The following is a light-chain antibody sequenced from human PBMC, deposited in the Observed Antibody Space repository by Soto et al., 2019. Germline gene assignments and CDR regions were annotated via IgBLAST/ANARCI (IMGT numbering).Light chain of an antibody. CDR2: GAS. Sequence: EIVLTQSPGTLSLSPGERATLSCRASQSVTSNYLAWYQQTLGQAPRLLIYGASSRATGIPDRFSGSGSGTDFTLTISRLEPEDFAVYYFQQYGSSPYTFGQGTKLEIK. J-gene: IGKJ2*01. CDR3: QQYGSSPYT. V-gene: IGKV3-20*01. CDR1: QSVTSNY.